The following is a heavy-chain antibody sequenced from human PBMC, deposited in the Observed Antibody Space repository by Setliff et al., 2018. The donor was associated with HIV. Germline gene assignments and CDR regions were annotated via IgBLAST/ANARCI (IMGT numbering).Heavy chain of an antibody. CDR1: GGSISSSSYY. CDR3: ASAGSGTRAPPRY. Sequence: PSETLSLACTVSGGSISSSSYYWGWIRQPPGKGLEWIGSIYHSESTYYNPSLKSRVTVSVDTSKNQFSLKLTSVTAADTAVYYCASAGSGTRAPPRYWGQGTLVTVSS. CDR2: IYHSEST. J-gene: IGHJ4*02. D-gene: IGHD1-1*01. V-gene: IGHV4-39*07.